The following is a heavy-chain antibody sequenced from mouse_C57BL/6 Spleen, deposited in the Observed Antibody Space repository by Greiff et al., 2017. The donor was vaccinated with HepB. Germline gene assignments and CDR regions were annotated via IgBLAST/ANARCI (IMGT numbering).Heavy chain of an antibody. V-gene: IGHV1-52*01. D-gene: IGHD2-4*01. CDR2: IDPSDSET. J-gene: IGHJ3*01. CDR3: ARGKVYDYAAY. Sequence: VQLQQPGAELVRPGSSVKLSCKASGYTFTSYWMHWVKQRPIQGLEGIGNIDPSDSETHYNQKFKDKATLTVDKSSSTAYMQLSSLTSEDSAVYYCARGKVYDYAAYWGQGTLVTVSA. CDR1: GYTFTSYW.